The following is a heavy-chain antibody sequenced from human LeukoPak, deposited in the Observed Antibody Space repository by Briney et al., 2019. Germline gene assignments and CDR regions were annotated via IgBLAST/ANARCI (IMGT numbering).Heavy chain of an antibody. CDR3: ARNTFQPGLIDS. CDR1: GFTFSRFA. Sequence: GGSLRLSCAASGFTFSRFAMNWVRQAPGKGLEWISYINTDSSDIHYADSVKGRFTISRDNARNTLFLQLSSLRAEDSAVYYCARNTFQPGLIDSWGQGTLVTVSS. J-gene: IGHJ4*02. CDR2: INTDSSDI. D-gene: IGHD2-2*01. V-gene: IGHV3-21*05.